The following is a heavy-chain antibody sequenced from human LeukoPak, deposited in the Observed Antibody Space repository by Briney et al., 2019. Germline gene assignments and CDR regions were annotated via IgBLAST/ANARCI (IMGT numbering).Heavy chain of an antibody. CDR1: GYTFTTYY. V-gene: IGHV1-46*01. Sequence: ASVKVSCKASGYTFTTYYMHWVRQAPGQGLEWMGVINPSGGRTSYAQKFQGRVTMTRDTSTSTVYMELSSLRSEDTAVYYCASKDSSGWYEEAWGQGTLVTVSS. D-gene: IGHD6-19*01. CDR2: INPSGGRT. J-gene: IGHJ5*02. CDR3: ASKDSSGWYEEA.